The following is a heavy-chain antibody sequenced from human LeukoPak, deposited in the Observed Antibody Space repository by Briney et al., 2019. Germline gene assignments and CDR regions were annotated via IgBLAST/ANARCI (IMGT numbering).Heavy chain of an antibody. CDR3: AGDGGLERYFDY. CDR1: GFTFSNSA. CDR2: LSGSGITT. Sequence: GGSLRLSCAASGFTFSNSAMSWVRQAPGKGLEWVSTLSGSGITTYYADSVTGRFTISRDNSKNTLYLQMNSLRAEDTAVYYCAGDGGLERYFDYWGQGTLVTVSS. V-gene: IGHV3-23*01. J-gene: IGHJ4*02. D-gene: IGHD1-1*01.